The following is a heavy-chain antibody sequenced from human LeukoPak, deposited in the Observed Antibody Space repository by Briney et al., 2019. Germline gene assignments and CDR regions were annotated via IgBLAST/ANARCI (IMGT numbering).Heavy chain of an antibody. CDR1: GYSISSGYY. CDR2: IYHSGST. CDR3: ARGYCSSTSCYYFDY. J-gene: IGHJ4*02. D-gene: IGHD2-2*01. Sequence: PSETLSLTCTVSGYSISSGYYWGWIRQPPGKGLEWIGSIYHSGSTYYNPPLKSRVTISVDTSKNQFSLKLSSVTAADTAVYYCARGYCSSTSCYYFDYWGQGTLVTVSS. V-gene: IGHV4-38-2*02.